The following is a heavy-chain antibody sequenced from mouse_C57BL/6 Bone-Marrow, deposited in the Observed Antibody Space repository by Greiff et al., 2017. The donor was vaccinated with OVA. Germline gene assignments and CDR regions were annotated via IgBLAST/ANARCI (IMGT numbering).Heavy chain of an antibody. Sequence: EVHLVESGAELVRPGASVKLSCTASGFNIKDDYMHWVKQRPEQGLEWIGWIDPENGDTEYASKFQGKATITADTSSNTAYLQLSSLTSEDTAVYYCTITGTGAMDYWGQGTSVTVSS. CDR2: IDPENGDT. V-gene: IGHV14-4*01. CDR3: TITGTGAMDY. D-gene: IGHD4-1*01. J-gene: IGHJ4*01. CDR1: GFNIKDDY.